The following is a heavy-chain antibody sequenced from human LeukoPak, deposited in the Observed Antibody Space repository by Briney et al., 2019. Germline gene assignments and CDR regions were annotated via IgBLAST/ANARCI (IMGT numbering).Heavy chain of an antibody. D-gene: IGHD1-7*01. CDR3: ARGLNLYNWNYFAGV. J-gene: IGHJ4*02. V-gene: IGHV4-59*01. CDR1: GGFISNFY. CDR2: ISNSGTT. Sequence: PSETLSLTCTVSGGFISNFYWSWIRQPPGQGLEWIGYISNSGTTNYNPSLKSRVTISVETSKNQFSLRLTSVTAADTAVYYCARGLNLYNWNYFAGVWGQGTLVTVS.